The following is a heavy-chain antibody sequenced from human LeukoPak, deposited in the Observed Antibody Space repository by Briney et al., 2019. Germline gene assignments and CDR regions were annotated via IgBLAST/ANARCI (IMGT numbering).Heavy chain of an antibody. J-gene: IGHJ4*02. V-gene: IGHV3-74*01. D-gene: IGHD4-23*01. CDR3: AKGLRGNRDY. Sequence: PGGSLRLSCAAAGFTFSTNWMHWVRQAPGKGLVWVSRINPDGSRTDYADSVKGRFTISRDNAKNTLYLQMNRLRAEDTAVYYCAKGLRGNRDYWGQGTLVTVSS. CDR1: GFTFSTNW. CDR2: INPDGSRT.